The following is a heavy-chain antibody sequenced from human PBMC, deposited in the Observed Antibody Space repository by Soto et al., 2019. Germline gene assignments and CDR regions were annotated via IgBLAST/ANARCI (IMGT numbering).Heavy chain of an antibody. D-gene: IGHD2-8*02. CDR1: GGSFSGYY. J-gene: IGHJ4*02. CDR2: INHSGST. Sequence: QVQLQQWGAGLLKPSETLSLTCAVYGGSFSGYYWTWIRQPPGTGLEWIGEINHSGSTNSNPSLKGRVTISVDTSKNQFSLKLTAVTAADTAVYYCARDKITGLFDYGGQGTLVTVSS. V-gene: IGHV4-34*01. CDR3: ARDKITGLFDY.